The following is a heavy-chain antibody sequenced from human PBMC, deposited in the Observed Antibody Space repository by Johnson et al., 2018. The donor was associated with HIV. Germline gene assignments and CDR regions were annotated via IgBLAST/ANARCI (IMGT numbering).Heavy chain of an antibody. D-gene: IGHD6-19*01. CDR3: ARVHPAVAGNDAFDI. J-gene: IGHJ3*02. CDR2: IWYDGSNK. CDR1: GFTFSNYG. Sequence: QVQLVESGGGVVQPGRSLRLSCAASGFTFSNYGMHWVRQAPGKGLEWVAVIWYDGSNKYYADSVKGRFTISRDNSKNTLYLQMNSLRAEDTAVYYCARVHPAVAGNDAFDIWGQGTMVTVSS. V-gene: IGHV3-30*19.